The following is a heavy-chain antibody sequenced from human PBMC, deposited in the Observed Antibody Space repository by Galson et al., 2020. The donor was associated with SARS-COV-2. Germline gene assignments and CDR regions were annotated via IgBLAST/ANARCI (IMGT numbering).Heavy chain of an antibody. CDR1: GFTFGNYA. Sequence: GESLKISCEASGFTFGNYAMHWVRQAPGRGLDWVAVSAHDESFEFYADSVEQRFTIYRDSSTNTLYLQMNNLRVEDSAIYYCAREIPDGACRFDLWGQGTLVTV. CDR2: SAHDESFE. D-gene: IGHD2-21*02. J-gene: IGHJ5*02. CDR3: AREIPDGACRFDL. V-gene: IGHV3-30*04.